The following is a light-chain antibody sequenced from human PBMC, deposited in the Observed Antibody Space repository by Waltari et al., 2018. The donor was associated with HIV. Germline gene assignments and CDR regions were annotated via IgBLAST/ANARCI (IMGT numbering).Light chain of an antibody. CDR3: SSFAGSNTVV. V-gene: IGLV2-8*01. CDR2: EVN. CDR1: SDDIGGYNY. J-gene: IGLJ2*01. Sequence: QSALTQPPSASGSLGQSVTISCSGTSDDIGGYNYVFWYQQYPAKAPKLLIYEVNKRPSGVPHRFSGSKSLNTASLTVSGLQAEDEAHYFCSSFAGSNTVVFGGGTKLTVL.